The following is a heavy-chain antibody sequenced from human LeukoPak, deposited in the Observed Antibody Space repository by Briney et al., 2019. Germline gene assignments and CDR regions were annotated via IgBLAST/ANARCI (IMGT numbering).Heavy chain of an antibody. Sequence: PGGSLRLSCAASGFTFSSYAMSWVRQAPGKGREGVSAISGSGGSTYYADSVKGRLTISRDNSKNTLYLQMNSLRAEDTAVYYCAKDREEMATISYYFDYWGQGTLVTVSS. J-gene: IGHJ4*02. CDR2: ISGSGGST. CDR1: GFTFSSYA. CDR3: AKDREEMATISYYFDY. V-gene: IGHV3-23*01. D-gene: IGHD5-24*01.